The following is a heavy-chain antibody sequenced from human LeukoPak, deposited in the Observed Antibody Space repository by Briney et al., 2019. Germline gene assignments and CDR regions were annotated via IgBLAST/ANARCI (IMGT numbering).Heavy chain of an antibody. CDR2: ISGSGGST. V-gene: IGHV3-23*01. Sequence: GGSLRLSCAASGFTFSSYAMSWVRLAPGKGLEWVSAISGSGGSTYYADSGKGRFTISRDNSKNTLYLQMNSLRAEDTAVYYCAKDRTGTHFDYWGQGTLVTVSS. CDR1: GFTFSSYA. J-gene: IGHJ4*02. CDR3: AKDRTGTHFDY. D-gene: IGHD1-1*01.